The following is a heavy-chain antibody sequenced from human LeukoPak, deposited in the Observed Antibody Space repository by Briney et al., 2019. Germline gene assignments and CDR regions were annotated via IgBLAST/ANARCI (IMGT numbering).Heavy chain of an antibody. Sequence: SGPTLVNPTQTLTLTCTFSGFSLSTSEVGVGWIRQPPGKAREWLTLVYWDDDKLYSPSLRNRLTINKDTSKNQVVLTLTNVDPVGTATYCCAHVAVAVAQFDYWGQGIPVTVSS. CDR3: AHVAVAVAQFDY. CDR2: VYWDDDK. D-gene: IGHD4-23*01. CDR1: GFSLSTSEVG. J-gene: IGHJ4*02. V-gene: IGHV2-5*02.